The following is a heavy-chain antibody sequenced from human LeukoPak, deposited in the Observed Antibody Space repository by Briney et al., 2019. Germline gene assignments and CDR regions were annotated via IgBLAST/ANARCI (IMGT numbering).Heavy chain of an antibody. CDR1: GYTFTGYY. J-gene: IGHJ3*02. CDR3: ARGGIVGANHDAFDI. D-gene: IGHD1-26*01. V-gene: IGHV1-2*02. CDR2: INPNSGGT. Sequence: GASVKVSCKASGYTFTGYYMHCVRQAPGQGLEWMGWINPNSGGTNYAQKFQGRVTMTRDTSISTAYMELSRLRSDDTAVYYCARGGIVGANHDAFDIWGQGTMVTVSS.